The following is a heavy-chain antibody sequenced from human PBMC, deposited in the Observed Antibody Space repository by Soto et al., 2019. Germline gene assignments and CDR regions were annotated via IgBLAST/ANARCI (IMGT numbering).Heavy chain of an antibody. CDR2: ISGSGDST. Sequence: GGSLRLSCAASGFTFSSYAMSWVRQAPWKGLEWVSAISGSGDSTYYADSVKGRFTISRDNSKNTLFLQMNSLRAEATAVYYCAKTYYYDSSGYFRYYFDYWGQGTLVTVSS. D-gene: IGHD3-22*01. CDR3: AKTYYYDSSGYFRYYFDY. V-gene: IGHV3-23*01. J-gene: IGHJ4*02. CDR1: GFTFSSYA.